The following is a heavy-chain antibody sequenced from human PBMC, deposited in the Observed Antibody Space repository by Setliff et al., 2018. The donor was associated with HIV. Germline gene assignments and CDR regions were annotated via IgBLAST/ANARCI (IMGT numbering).Heavy chain of an antibody. CDR2: FYYSGST. D-gene: IGHD4-17*01. CDR3: VAKKSGDYPFN. J-gene: IGHJ4*02. CDR1: GGSISSSNYY. V-gene: IGHV4-39*07. Sequence: SETLSLTCAVSGGSISSSNYYWVWIRQPPGQELEWIGSFYYSGSTYYNLSLKSRVTISLDTSKNQFSLKLSSVTAADTAVYYCVAKKSGDYPFNWGQGTLVTVS.